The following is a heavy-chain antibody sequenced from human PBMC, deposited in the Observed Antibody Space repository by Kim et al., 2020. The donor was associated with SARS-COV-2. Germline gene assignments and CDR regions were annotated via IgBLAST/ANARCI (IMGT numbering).Heavy chain of an antibody. J-gene: IGHJ6*02. Sequence: ASVKVSCKVSGYTLTELSMHWVRQAPGKGLEWMGGFDPEDGETIYEQKFQGRVTMTEDTSTDTAYMELSSLRSEDTAVYYCATPRGAIGGSSHSRYYYYYGMDVWGQGTTVTVSS. CDR1: GYTLTELS. D-gene: IGHD6-6*01. CDR2: FDPEDGET. CDR3: ATPRGAIGGSSHSRYYYYYGMDV. V-gene: IGHV1-24*01.